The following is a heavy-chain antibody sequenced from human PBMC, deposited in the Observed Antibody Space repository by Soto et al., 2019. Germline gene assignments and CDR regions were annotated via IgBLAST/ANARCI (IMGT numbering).Heavy chain of an antibody. Sequence: NPSETLSLTCAVYGGSFSGYCWSWIRQPPGKGLEWIGEINHSGSTNYNPSLKSRVAISVDTSKNQFSLKLRSVTAADTAVYYCARTYGGNSGGWGQGTLVTVSS. D-gene: IGHD4-17*01. CDR2: INHSGST. J-gene: IGHJ4*02. CDR3: ARTYGGNSGG. V-gene: IGHV4-34*01. CDR1: GGSFSGYC.